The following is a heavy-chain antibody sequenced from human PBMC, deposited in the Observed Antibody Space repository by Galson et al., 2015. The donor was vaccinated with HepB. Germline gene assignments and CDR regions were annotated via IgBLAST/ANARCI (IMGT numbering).Heavy chain of an antibody. CDR3: ARDPLVFSGWPTRTLESWFDP. D-gene: IGHD6-19*01. J-gene: IGHJ5*02. Sequence: SVKVSCKASGYTFTSYGISWVRQAPGQGLEWMGWISAYNGNTNYAQKLQGRVTMTTDTSTSTAYMELRSLRSDDTAVYYCARDPLVFSGWPTRTLESWFDPWGQGTLVTVSS. CDR1: GYTFTSYG. CDR2: ISAYNGNT. V-gene: IGHV1-18*01.